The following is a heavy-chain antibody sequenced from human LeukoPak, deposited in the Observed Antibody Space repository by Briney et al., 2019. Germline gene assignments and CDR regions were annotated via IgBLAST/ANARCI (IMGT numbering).Heavy chain of an antibody. D-gene: IGHD4-17*01. CDR1: GYTFTSYD. Sequence: ASVKISCKASGYTFTSYDINWVRQATGQGLEWMGWMNPNSGNTGYAQKFQARVTMTRSTSISTAYVELSSLRSEDTAVYYCATASTVTTERGSVVRAFDIWGQGTMVTVSS. J-gene: IGHJ3*02. V-gene: IGHV1-8*01. CDR2: MNPNSGNT. CDR3: ATASTVTTERGSVVRAFDI.